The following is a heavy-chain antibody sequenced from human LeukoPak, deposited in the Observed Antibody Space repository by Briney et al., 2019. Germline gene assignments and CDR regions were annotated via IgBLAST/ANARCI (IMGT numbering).Heavy chain of an antibody. V-gene: IGHV3-21*01. CDR3: LGDQLIFGGGYYFDY. CDR1: GFTFSSYS. J-gene: IGHJ4*02. Sequence: GGSLRLSCAASGFTFSSYSMNWVRQAPGKGLEWVSSISSSSSYIYYADSVKGRFTISRDNAKNSLYLQMNSLRAEDTAVYYCLGDQLIFGGGYYFDYWGQGTLVTVSS. D-gene: IGHD2-2*01. CDR2: ISSSSSYI.